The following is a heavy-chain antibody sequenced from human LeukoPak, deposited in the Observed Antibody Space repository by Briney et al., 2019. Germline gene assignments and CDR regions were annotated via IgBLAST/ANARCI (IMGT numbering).Heavy chain of an antibody. CDR3: ARAAMVRGVITEVY. Sequence: SVKVSCKASGGTFSSYAISWVRQAPGQGLEWMGRIIPILGIANYVQKFQGRVTITADKSTSTAYMELSSLRSEDTAVYYCARAAMVRGVITEVYWGQGTLVTVSS. D-gene: IGHD3-10*01. V-gene: IGHV1-69*04. J-gene: IGHJ4*02. CDR2: IIPILGIA. CDR1: GGTFSSYA.